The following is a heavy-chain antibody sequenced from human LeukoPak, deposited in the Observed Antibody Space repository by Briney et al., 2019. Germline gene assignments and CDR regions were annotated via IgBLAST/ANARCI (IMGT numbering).Heavy chain of an antibody. V-gene: IGHV3-74*01. CDR2: INSDGSST. J-gene: IGHJ4*02. D-gene: IGHD4-11*01. CDR1: GFTFSSYW. CDR3: ARGGNSPDY. Sequence: TGGSLRLSCAASGFTFSSYWMHWVRHAPGKGLVCVSRINSDGSSTNYADSVKGRFTISRDNAKNTLYLQMNSLRAEDTAVYYCARGGNSPDYWGQGTLVTVSS.